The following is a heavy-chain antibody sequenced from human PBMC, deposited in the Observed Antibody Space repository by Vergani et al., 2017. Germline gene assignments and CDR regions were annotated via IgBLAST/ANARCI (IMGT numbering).Heavy chain of an antibody. V-gene: IGHV3-15*01. D-gene: IGHD3-22*01. J-gene: IGHJ4*02. CDR1: GFTFSNAW. CDR3: TRVGMIVVVNELDY. Sequence: EVQLVESGGGLVKPGGSLRLSCAASGFTFSNAWMSWVRQAPGKGLEWVGRIKSKTDGGTTDYAAPVKGRFTISRDDSKSIAYLQMNSLKTEDTAVYYCTRVGMIVVVNELDYWGQGTLVTVSS. CDR2: IKSKTDGGTT.